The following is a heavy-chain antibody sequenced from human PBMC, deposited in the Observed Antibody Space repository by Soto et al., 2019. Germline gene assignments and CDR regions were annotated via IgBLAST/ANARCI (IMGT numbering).Heavy chain of an antibody. D-gene: IGHD5-12*01. CDR2: IVPIVDTS. Sequence: QVQLVQSGAEVRQPASSVKVSCKTSGGTFSSYAISWVLQAPGQGLEWRGGIVPIVDTSTYAQKFQCRVTMTADESTSTVYLELSSLRYDDTAVYYCVRVLAIPGYTDKWGQGTLVTVSS. V-gene: IGHV1-69*12. CDR3: VRVLAIPGYTDK. J-gene: IGHJ4*02. CDR1: GGTFSSYA.